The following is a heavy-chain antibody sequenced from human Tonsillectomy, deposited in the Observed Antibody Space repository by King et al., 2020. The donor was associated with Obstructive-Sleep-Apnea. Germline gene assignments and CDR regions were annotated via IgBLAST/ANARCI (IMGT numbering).Heavy chain of an antibody. Sequence: VQLQQWGAGLLKPSETLSLTCAVYGGSFSYYYWSWIRQPPGKGLEWIGEINHSGSTKYNPSLKSRVTISVDTSKNQLSLNLSSVTAADTAVYYCARGGGSRAYFFDYWGQGTLVTVSS. CDR1: GGSFSYYY. CDR2: INHSGST. J-gene: IGHJ4*02. D-gene: IGHD3-16*01. CDR3: ARGGGSRAYFFDY. V-gene: IGHV4-34*01.